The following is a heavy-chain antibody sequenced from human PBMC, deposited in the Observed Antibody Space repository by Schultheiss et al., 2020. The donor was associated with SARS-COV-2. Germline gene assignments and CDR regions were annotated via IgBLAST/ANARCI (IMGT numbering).Heavy chain of an antibody. CDR3: ARIHRRQQLVQFGMDV. J-gene: IGHJ6*02. CDR2: IYYSGST. D-gene: IGHD6-13*01. V-gene: IGHV4-61*01. Sequence: SETLSLTCTVSGGSVSSGSYYWSWIRQPPGKGLEWIGYIYYSGSTNYNPSLKSRVTISVDTSKNQFSLKLSSVTAADTAVYYCARIHRRQQLVQFGMDVWGQGTTVTVSS. CDR1: GGSVSSGSYY.